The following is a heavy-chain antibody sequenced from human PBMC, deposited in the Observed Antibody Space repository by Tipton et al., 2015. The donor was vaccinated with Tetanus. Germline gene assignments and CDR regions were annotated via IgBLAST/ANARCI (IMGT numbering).Heavy chain of an antibody. CDR1: GHTFTSYG. D-gene: IGHD1-26*01. J-gene: IGHJ4*02. CDR3: ARDVRAEMGFDY. Sequence: QLVQSGDEVKRPGASVKVSCKASGHTFTSYGINWVRQAPGQGLEWMGWVSAYNGRTNYAQKVRDRVTMTTDTSTSTAYMELRSLRSDDTALYYCARDVRAEMGFDYWGRGTRVTVSS. V-gene: IGHV1-18*01. CDR2: VSAYNGRT.